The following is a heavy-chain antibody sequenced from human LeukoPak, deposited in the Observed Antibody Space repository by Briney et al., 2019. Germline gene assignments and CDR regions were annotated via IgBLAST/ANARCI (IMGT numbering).Heavy chain of an antibody. CDR3: AKDTARVAVAGSPFDI. D-gene: IGHD6-19*01. Sequence: GRSLRLSCAASGFTFDDYAMHWVRQAPGKGLEWVSGISWNSGSIGYADSVKGRFTISRDNAKNSLYLQMNSLRAEDTALYYCAKDTARVAVAGSPFDIWGQGTMVTVSP. CDR1: GFTFDDYA. J-gene: IGHJ3*02. CDR2: ISWNSGSI. V-gene: IGHV3-9*01.